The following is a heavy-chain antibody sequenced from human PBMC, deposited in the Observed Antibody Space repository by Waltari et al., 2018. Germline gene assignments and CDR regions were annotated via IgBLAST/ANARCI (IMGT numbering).Heavy chain of an antibody. D-gene: IGHD3-22*01. J-gene: IGHJ6*03. V-gene: IGHV3-74*01. CDR2: INSDGSGT. Sequence: EVQLVESGGGLVQPGGSLRLPCAASGLTFSRYWRPWVRQAPGKGMVWVSRINSDGSGTIYADSVKGRFTISRDNAKNTLYLQLNSLRVEDTAVYYCAREPSPDSSGYFYYYMDVWGKGTTVTVSS. CDR1: GLTFSRYW. CDR3: AREPSPDSSGYFYYYMDV.